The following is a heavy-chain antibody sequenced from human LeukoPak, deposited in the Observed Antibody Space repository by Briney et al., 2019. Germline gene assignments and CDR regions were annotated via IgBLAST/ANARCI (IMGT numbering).Heavy chain of an antibody. D-gene: IGHD2/OR15-2a*01. CDR1: GFTFSSYA. V-gene: IGHV3-74*01. Sequence: GGSLRLSCAASGFTFSSYAMHWVRQAPGKGLVWVSHINSDGSWTSYADSVKGRFTISKDNAKNTVYLQMNSLRAEDTAVYYCVSFYETYWGRGTLVTVSS. J-gene: IGHJ4*02. CDR3: VSFYETY. CDR2: INSDGSWT.